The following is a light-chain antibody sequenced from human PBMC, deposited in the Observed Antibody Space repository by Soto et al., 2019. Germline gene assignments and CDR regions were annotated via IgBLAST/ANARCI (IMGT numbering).Light chain of an antibody. J-gene: IGKJ1*01. CDR2: GAS. V-gene: IGKV3-15*01. CDR1: QTITTE. CDR3: QQYNNWPWT. Sequence: EIVLTQSPATLSLSPGERATLSCRASQTITTELAWYQQKPGQPPRLLIYGASTRATGIPARFSGSGSGTESTLTISSLQSVDFAVYSCQQYNNWPWTFGQGTKVDIK.